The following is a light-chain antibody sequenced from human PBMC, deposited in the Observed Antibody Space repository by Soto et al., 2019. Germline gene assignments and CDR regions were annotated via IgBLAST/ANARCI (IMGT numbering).Light chain of an antibody. J-gene: IGKJ1*01. Sequence: EVVLTHSPATLSLSPCERAALSCRASQSVGSYLVCYQQKPGQAPRLLIYDASNRATGIPHRFSGDGSGTDFTLPVSRLEPEDFVVSYCQQYGSSPRTFGRGTKVDIK. CDR2: DAS. CDR1: QSVGSY. CDR3: QQYGSSPRT. V-gene: IGKV3D-20*01.